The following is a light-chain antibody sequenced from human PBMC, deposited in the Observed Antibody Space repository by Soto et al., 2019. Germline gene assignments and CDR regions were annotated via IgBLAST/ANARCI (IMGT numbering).Light chain of an antibody. CDR2: DVS. CDR3: SSYKSSSTYV. V-gene: IGLV2-14*01. CDR1: SSDVGGYNF. J-gene: IGLJ1*01. Sequence: QSVLTQPASVSGSPGQSITISCTGTSSDVGGYNFVSWYQQHPGKAPKLMIYDVSNRPSGVSDRFSGSKSGNTASLTISGFQAEDEADYYCSSYKSSSTYVFGTGTKVTV.